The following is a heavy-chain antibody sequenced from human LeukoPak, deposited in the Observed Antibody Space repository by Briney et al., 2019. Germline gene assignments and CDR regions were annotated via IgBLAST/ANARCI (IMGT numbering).Heavy chain of an antibody. V-gene: IGHV4-34*01. J-gene: IGHJ4*02. CDR3: ARGRDGFFSLDY. D-gene: IGHD5-24*01. CDR1: GGSFSGYY. CDR2: INHSGST. Sequence: KTSETLSLTCAVYGGSFSGYYWSWIRQPPGKGLEWIGEINHSGSTNYNPSLKSRVTISVDTSKNQFSLKLSSVTAADTAVYYCARGRDGFFSLDYWGQGTLVTVSS.